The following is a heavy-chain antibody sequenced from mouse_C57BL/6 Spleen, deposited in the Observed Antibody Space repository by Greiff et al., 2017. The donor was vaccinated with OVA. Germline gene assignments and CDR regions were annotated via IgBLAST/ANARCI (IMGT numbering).Heavy chain of an antibody. Sequence: EVKLMESGGDLVKPGGSLKLSCAASGFTFSSYGMSWVRQTPDKRLEWVATISSGGSYTYYPDSVKGRFTISRDNAKNTLYLQMSSLKSEDTAMYYCARQRGNPYAMDYWGQGTSVTVSS. D-gene: IGHD2-1*01. J-gene: IGHJ4*01. V-gene: IGHV5-6*01. CDR3: ARQRGNPYAMDY. CDR1: GFTFSSYG. CDR2: ISSGGSYT.